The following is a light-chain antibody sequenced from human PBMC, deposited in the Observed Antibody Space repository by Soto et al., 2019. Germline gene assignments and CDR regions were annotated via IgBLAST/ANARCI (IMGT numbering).Light chain of an antibody. J-gene: IGKJ5*01. CDR2: DAS. CDR1: QSVSSY. CDR3: QQYNDRPPIT. V-gene: IGKV3D-15*01. Sequence: VLTQYPANLSLSPLERATLSFRASQSVSSYLAWYQQKPGQAPRLLIYDASNRATGIPARFSGSGSGSEFTLTISGLQSEDFAVYYCQQYNDRPPITFGQGTRLEIK.